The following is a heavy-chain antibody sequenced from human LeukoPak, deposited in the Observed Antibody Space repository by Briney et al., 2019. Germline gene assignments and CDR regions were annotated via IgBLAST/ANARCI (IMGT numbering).Heavy chain of an antibody. V-gene: IGHV3-9*01. J-gene: IGHJ6*03. CDR1: GFTFDDYA. CDR2: ISWNSGSI. D-gene: IGHD3-22*01. CDR3: AKGTGNYYDSSVYYMDV. Sequence: PGGSLRLSCAASGFTFDDYAMHWARQAPGKGLEWASGISWNSGSIDYADSVKGRFTISRDNAKNSLYLQMNSLRAEDTALYYCAKGTGNYYDSSVYYMDVWGKGTTVTISS.